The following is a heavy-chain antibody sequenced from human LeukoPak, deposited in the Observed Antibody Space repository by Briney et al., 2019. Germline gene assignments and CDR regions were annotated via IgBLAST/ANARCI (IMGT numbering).Heavy chain of an antibody. CDR1: RFTFSSHW. D-gene: IGHD3-3*01. CDR3: AREDYDFWSGYFYYYYMDV. CDR2: IKQDGSEK. J-gene: IGHJ6*03. Sequence: GGSLRFSCAASRFTFSSHWMSWVRQAPGKGLEWVADIKQDGSEKYYVDSVKGRFTISRDNAKNSLYLQMNSLRAEDTAVYYCAREDYDFWSGYFYYYYMDVWGKGTTVTVSS. V-gene: IGHV3-7*01.